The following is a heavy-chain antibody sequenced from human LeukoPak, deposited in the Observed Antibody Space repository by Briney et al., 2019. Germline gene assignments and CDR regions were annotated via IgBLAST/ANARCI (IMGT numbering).Heavy chain of an antibody. J-gene: IGHJ4*02. V-gene: IGHV3-33*01. CDR2: IWYDGSNK. D-gene: IGHD3-22*01. CDR3: ARDDSSGYYFGPFDY. CDR1: GFTFSSYG. Sequence: QAGGSLRLSCAASGFTFSSYGMHWVRQAPGKGLEWVAVIWYDGSNKYYADSVKGRFTISRDSSKNTLYLQMNSLRAEDTAVYYCARDDSSGYYFGPFDYWGQGTLVTVSS.